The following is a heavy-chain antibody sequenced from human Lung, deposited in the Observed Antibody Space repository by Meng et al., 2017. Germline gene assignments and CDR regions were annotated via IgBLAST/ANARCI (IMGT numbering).Heavy chain of an antibody. CDR2: MSFDGAQI. V-gene: IGHV3-30*01. CDR1: GFTFNTYA. CDR3: ARDKPPNDV. Sequence: VEAGGGVVQPGGSLRLSCAASGFTFNTYAMHWVRQAPGKGLEWVSLMSFDGAQIYYSDSVRGRFTISRDNSKNTLYLQMNSLRAEDTAVYYCARDKPPNDVWGRGTLVTVSS. J-gene: IGHJ2*01.